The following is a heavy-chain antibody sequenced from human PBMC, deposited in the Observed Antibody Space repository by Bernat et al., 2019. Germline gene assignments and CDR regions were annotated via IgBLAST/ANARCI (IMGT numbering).Heavy chain of an antibody. Sequence: EVQLLESGGGLVQPGGSLRLSCAASGFTFSSYAMSWVRQAPGKGLEWVSAISGSGGSTYYADSVKGRFTSSRDNSKNTLYLQMNSLRAEDTAVYYCAKGDCSGGSCYSGGLYYFDYWGQGTLVTVSS. CDR1: GFTFSSYA. D-gene: IGHD2-15*01. CDR2: ISGSGGST. CDR3: AKGDCSGGSCYSGGLYYFDY. J-gene: IGHJ4*02. V-gene: IGHV3-23*01.